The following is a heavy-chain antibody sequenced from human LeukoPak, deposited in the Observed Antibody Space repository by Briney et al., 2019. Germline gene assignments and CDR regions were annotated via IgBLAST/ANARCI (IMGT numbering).Heavy chain of an antibody. J-gene: IGHJ3*02. V-gene: IGHV3-21*01. D-gene: IGHD6-13*01. Sequence: GGSLRLSCAASGFTFSSYSMNWVRQAPGKGLEWVSSISSSSSYIYYADSVKGRFTISRDNAKNSLYLQMNSLRAEDTAVYYCARDRGYSSSWYADDAFDIWGQGTMVTVSS. CDR2: ISSSSSYI. CDR1: GFTFSSYS. CDR3: ARDRGYSSSWYADDAFDI.